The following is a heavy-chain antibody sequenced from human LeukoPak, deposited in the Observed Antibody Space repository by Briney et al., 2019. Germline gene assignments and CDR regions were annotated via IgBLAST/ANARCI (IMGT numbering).Heavy chain of an antibody. CDR2: IKYDGSER. V-gene: IGHV3-7*01. J-gene: IGHJ4*02. CDR1: GFTSFSGHW. D-gene: IGHD5-24*01. CDR3: ATRDNFEY. Sequence: GESLRLSCTVSGFTSFSGHWMNWVRQAPGKGLEWVANIKYDGSERTYGDSVEGRVIISRDNSQNSVYLQMNSLRAEDTAVYYCATRDNFEYWGQGTLVTVSS.